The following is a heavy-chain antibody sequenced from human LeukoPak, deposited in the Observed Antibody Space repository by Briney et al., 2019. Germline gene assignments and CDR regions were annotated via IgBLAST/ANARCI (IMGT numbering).Heavy chain of an antibody. D-gene: IGHD1-26*01. J-gene: IGHJ5*02. CDR3: AKGQGSGSHYNWFDP. V-gene: IGHV3-9*01. CDR2: ISWNSGII. CDR1: GFTFDDYA. Sequence: GGSLRLSCAASGFTFDDYAMHWVRQAPGKGLEWVSGISWNSGIIEYADSVKGRFTISRDNAKNSLYLQMNSLRAEDTAFYYCAKGQGSGSHYNWFDPWGQGTLVTVSS.